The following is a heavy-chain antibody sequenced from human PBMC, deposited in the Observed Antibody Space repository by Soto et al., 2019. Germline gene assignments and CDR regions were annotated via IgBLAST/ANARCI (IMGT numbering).Heavy chain of an antibody. Sequence: GGSLRLSCAASGFTFSSYWMSWVRQAPGKGLEWVANIKQDGSEKYYVDSVKGRFTISRDNAKNSLYLQMNSLRVDDTAVYYCARLLSTSWYRPADYWGQGILVTVSS. CDR3: ARLLSTSWYRPADY. CDR2: IKQDGSEK. J-gene: IGHJ4*02. CDR1: GFTFSSYW. D-gene: IGHD2-2*01. V-gene: IGHV3-7*03.